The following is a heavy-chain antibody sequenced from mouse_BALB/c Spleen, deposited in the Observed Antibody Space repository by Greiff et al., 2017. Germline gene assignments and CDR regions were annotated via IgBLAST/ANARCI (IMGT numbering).Heavy chain of an antibody. Sequence: VQLQQSGAELVRPGALVKLSCKASGFNIKDYYMHWVKQRPEQGLEWIGWIDPENGNTIYDPKFQGKASITADTSSNTAYLQLSSLISEDTAVYYCAGYGYGYAMDYWGQGTSVTVSS. D-gene: IGHD2-2*01. J-gene: IGHJ4*01. CDR1: GFNIKDYY. V-gene: IGHV14-1*02. CDR3: AGYGYGYAMDY. CDR2: IDPENGNT.